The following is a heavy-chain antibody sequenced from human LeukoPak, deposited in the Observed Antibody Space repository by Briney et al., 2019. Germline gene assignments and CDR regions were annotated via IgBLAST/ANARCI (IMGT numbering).Heavy chain of an antibody. D-gene: IGHD6-19*01. Sequence: GGSLRLSCAASGFTFSSYAMSWVRQAPGKGLEWVSAISGSGGSTYYADSVKGRFTISRDNSKNTLYLQMNSLRAEDTAVYYCAKDHEQWLTRYYSDYWGQGTLVTVSS. CDR2: ISGSGGST. V-gene: IGHV3-23*01. J-gene: IGHJ4*02. CDR1: GFTFSSYA. CDR3: AKDHEQWLTRYYSDY.